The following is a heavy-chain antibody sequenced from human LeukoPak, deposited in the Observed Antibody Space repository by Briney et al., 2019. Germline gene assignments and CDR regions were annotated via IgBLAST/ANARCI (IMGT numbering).Heavy chain of an antibody. CDR1: GYTFTSYY. CDR2: INPSGGST. J-gene: IGHJ4*02. V-gene: IGHV1-46*01. Sequence: ASVKVSCKASGYTFTSYYMHWVRQAPGQGLEWMGIINPSGGSTSYAQEFQGRVTITRDTSASTAYMELSSLRSEDMAVYYCARELIAAAGTLAQGLDYWGQGTLVTVSS. CDR3: ARELIAAAGTLAQGLDY. D-gene: IGHD6-13*01.